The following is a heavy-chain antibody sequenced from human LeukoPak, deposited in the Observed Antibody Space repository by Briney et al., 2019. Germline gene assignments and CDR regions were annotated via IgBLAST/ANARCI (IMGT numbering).Heavy chain of an antibody. V-gene: IGHV3-23*01. J-gene: IGHJ4*02. D-gene: IGHD3-22*01. CDR3: AKDSAYYYESSGYYYD. Sequence: GGSLRLSCAASGFTFSSYAMSWVRQAPGKGLEWVSAISGSGGSKYYADSVKGRFTISRDNSKNTLYLQMNSLRAEDTAMYYCAKDSAYYYESSGYYYDWGQGTLVTVSS. CDR2: ISGSGGSK. CDR1: GFTFSSYA.